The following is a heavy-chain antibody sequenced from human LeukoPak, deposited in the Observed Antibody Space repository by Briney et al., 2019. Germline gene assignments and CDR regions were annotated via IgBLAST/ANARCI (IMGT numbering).Heavy chain of an antibody. J-gene: IGHJ4*02. CDR2: IYTSGST. V-gene: IGHV4-61*02. Sequence: SETLSLTCTVSGGSISSGSYYWSWIRQPAGKGLEWIGRIYTSGSTNYNPSLKSRVTISVDTSKNQFSLKLNSVTPEDTAVYYCARSVFRQQVEPFDYWGQGTLVTVSS. CDR3: ARSVFRQQVEPFDY. D-gene: IGHD6-13*01. CDR1: GGSISSGSYY.